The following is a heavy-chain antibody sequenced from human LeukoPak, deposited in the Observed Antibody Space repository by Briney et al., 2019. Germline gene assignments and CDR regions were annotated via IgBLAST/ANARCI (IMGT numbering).Heavy chain of an antibody. V-gene: IGHV4-39*01. J-gene: IGHJ4*02. Sequence: SETLSLTCSVSAGSITTSSYYWGWIRQPPERGLEWLGSIYHTGGTFYSPSLKSRVTISVDTSKNQFSLKLTSVTAADTAVYYCARHGGTRITLVQVYYFDYWGQGTLVTVSS. CDR3: ARHGGTRITLVQVYYFDY. CDR1: AGSITTSSYY. D-gene: IGHD4-11*01. CDR2: IYHTGGT.